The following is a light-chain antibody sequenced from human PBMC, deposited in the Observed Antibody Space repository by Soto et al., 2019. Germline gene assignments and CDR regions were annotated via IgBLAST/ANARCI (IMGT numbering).Light chain of an antibody. CDR3: QQRSNWPIT. Sequence: EIVLTQSPATLSLSPGEGATLSCRASQSVGNYLLWHQQKPGQAPRVLIYDTSTRATGIPARFSGSGYGTDFTLTISSLEPEDFAVYYCQQRSNWPITFGQGTRLEIK. CDR1: QSVGNY. CDR2: DTS. J-gene: IGKJ5*01. V-gene: IGKV3-11*01.